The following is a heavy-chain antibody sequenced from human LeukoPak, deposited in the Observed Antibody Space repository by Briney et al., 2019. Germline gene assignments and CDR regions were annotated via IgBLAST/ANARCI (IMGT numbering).Heavy chain of an antibody. CDR3: AKVRGYCSGGSCYSDEAGGDAFDV. Sequence: PGGSLRLSCAASGFTVSSNYMSWVRQAPGKGLEWVAVISYDGSNKYYVDSVKGRFTISRDNSKNTLYLQMNSLRAEDTAVYYCAKVRGYCSGGSCYSDEAGGDAFDVWGQGTMVTVSS. CDR2: ISYDGSNK. CDR1: GFTVSSNY. J-gene: IGHJ3*01. D-gene: IGHD2-15*01. V-gene: IGHV3-30*18.